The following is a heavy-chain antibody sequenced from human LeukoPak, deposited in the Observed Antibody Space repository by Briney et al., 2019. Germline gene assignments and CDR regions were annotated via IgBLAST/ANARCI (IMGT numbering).Heavy chain of an antibody. CDR1: GFTFSSYG. V-gene: IGHV3-30*18. CDR3: AKGYFDWFGEYYFDY. CDR2: ISYDGSNK. Sequence: GGSLRLSCAVSGFTFSSYGMHWVRQAPGKGLEWVAVISYDGSNKYYADSVKGRFTISRDNSKNTLYLQMNSLRAEDTAVYYCAKGYFDWFGEYYFDYWGQGTLVTVSS. J-gene: IGHJ4*02. D-gene: IGHD3-9*01.